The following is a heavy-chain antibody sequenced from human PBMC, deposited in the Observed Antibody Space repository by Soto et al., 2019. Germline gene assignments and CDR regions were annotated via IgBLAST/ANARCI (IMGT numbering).Heavy chain of an antibody. J-gene: IGHJ4*02. CDR3: AREIRVSSWPFDY. D-gene: IGHD6-13*01. Sequence: EVQLVEAGGGLVKPGGSLRLSCAASGFTFSSYSMNWVRQAPGKGLVWVSSISSSSSYIYYADSVKGRFTISRDNAKNSLYLQMNSLRAEDTAVYYCAREIRVSSWPFDYWGQGTLVTVSS. CDR1: GFTFSSYS. V-gene: IGHV3-21*01. CDR2: ISSSSSYI.